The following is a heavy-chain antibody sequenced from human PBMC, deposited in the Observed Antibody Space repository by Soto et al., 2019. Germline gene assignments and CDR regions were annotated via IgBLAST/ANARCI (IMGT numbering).Heavy chain of an antibody. J-gene: IGHJ4*02. CDR1: GYTFTTHW. CDR2: IYPSDSDT. Sequence: GESLKISCQTSGYTFTTHWIGWVRQMPGKGLEWMVIIYPSDSDTRYSPSFQGQVTISADKSSSTVYLQWSSLEASDTAMYYCARYATGSYYAVDYWGQGTLVTVSS. CDR3: ARYATGSYYAVDY. D-gene: IGHD3-10*01. V-gene: IGHV5-51*01.